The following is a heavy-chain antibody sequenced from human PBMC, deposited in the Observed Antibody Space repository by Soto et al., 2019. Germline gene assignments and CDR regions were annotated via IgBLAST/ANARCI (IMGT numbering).Heavy chain of an antibody. CDR3: AKDGTHSSRWTYYFDY. CDR1: GFTFSTYV. D-gene: IGHD6-13*01. Sequence: EVQLLESGGGLVQPGGSLRLSCAASGFTFSTYVMTWVRQAPGKGLEWVSSISGSGSKTYNADSVKGRFTISRENSRNTLYLQTSSVRAEATAVYYCAKDGTHSSRWTYYFDYWGQGTLVTVSS. J-gene: IGHJ4*02. V-gene: IGHV3-23*01. CDR2: ISGSGSKT.